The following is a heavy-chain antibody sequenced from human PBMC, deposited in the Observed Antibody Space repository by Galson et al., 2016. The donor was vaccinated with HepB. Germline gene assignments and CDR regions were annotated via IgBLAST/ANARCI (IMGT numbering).Heavy chain of an antibody. D-gene: IGHD1-26*01. CDR2: LKEDGRDK. J-gene: IGHJ4*02. Sequence: SLRLSCAASGFIFSKSWMSWVRQPPGRGLEWVATLKEDGRDKYYVDSVKGRFTISRDNAEKSLYLQMNSLRAEDTALYFCATGRGSYWGQGTLLTVSS. CDR3: ATGRGSY. V-gene: IGHV3-7*03. CDR1: GFIFSKSW.